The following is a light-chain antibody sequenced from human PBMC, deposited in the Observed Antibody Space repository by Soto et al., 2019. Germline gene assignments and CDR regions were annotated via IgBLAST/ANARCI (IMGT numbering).Light chain of an antibody. V-gene: IGKV3-20*01. Sequence: EIVLTQSPGTLSLSPGERATLSCRANQRVSSSYLAWYQHKPGQAPRLLIYGESSRPTGIPDRFSGSGSGTDLTLTISRLEPEDFAVYYCQQYGSSLTWTFGQGTKVDIK. CDR1: QRVSSSY. J-gene: IGKJ1*01. CDR2: GES. CDR3: QQYGSSLTWT.